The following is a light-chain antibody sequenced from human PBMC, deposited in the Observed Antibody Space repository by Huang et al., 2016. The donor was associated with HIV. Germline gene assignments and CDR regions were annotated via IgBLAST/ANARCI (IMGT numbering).Light chain of an antibody. CDR2: GAS. CDR1: AGGSNN. V-gene: IGKV3D-15*01. Sequence: IVMTQSPATLSVSPGERATLPCRASAGGSNNVAWYQQRPGQTPRILIHGASTRHTGSPAKFSGRGSGTEFTLTITSLQPEDSAVYYCQQYNNWPPWTFGPGTQVEI. CDR3: QQYNNWPPWT. J-gene: IGKJ1*01.